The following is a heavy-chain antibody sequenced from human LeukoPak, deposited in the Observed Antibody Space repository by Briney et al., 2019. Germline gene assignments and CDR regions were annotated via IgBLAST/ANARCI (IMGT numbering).Heavy chain of an antibody. CDR3: ASRSGWYYDY. CDR1: GGSFSGYY. J-gene: IGHJ4*02. V-gene: IGHV4-34*01. Sequence: SETLSLTCAVYGGSFSGYYWSWIRQPPGKGLEWIGEINHSGSTNYNPSLKSRVTISVDTSKNQFSLKLSSVTAADTAVYYCASRSGWYYDYWGQGTLVTVSS. CDR2: INHSGST. D-gene: IGHD6-19*01.